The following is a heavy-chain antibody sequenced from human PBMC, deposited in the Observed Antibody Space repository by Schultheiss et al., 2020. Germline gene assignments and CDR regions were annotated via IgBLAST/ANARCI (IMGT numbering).Heavy chain of an antibody. Sequence: SETLSLTCSVSGGSISSGTYYWSWIRQPAGKGLEWIGRVYSTGSTNYNPSLKSRVTISVDTSKNQFSLTLSSVTAADTAVYYCAREGRVKYYVVDAWGQGTTVTVSS. CDR3: AREGRVKYYVVDA. CDR2: VYSTGST. CDR1: GGSISSGTYY. D-gene: IGHD5-24*01. V-gene: IGHV4-61*02. J-gene: IGHJ6*02.